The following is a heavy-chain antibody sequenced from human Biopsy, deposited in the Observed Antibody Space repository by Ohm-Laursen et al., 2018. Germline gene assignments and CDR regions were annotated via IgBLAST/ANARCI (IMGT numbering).Heavy chain of an antibody. CDR3: ARQEFATSPLDY. CDR1: GGSISRSSYY. V-gene: IGHV4-39*01. Sequence: SETLFLTCTVTGGSISRSSYYWDWIRQPPGKGLEWIGSIYYSGSTYYNPSLKSQVTISADRSKNQFSLKLTSVTAADTAMYYCARQEFATSPLDYWGQGSLVTVSS. J-gene: IGHJ4*02. D-gene: IGHD3-10*01. CDR2: IYYSGST.